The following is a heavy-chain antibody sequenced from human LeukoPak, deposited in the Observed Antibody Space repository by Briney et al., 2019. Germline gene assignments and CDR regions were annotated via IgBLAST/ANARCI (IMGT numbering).Heavy chain of an antibody. CDR1: GFTFSSYA. CDR2: ISGSGGSA. J-gene: IGHJ4*02. D-gene: IGHD3-9*01. CDR3: AKAVWDILTGFPRD. V-gene: IGHV3-23*01. Sequence: GGSLRLSCAASGFTFSSYAMSWVRQAPGKGLEWVSAISGSGGSAYYADSVKGRFTISRDNSKNTLYLQMNSLRAEDTAVYYCAKAVWDILTGFPRDWGQGTLVTVSS.